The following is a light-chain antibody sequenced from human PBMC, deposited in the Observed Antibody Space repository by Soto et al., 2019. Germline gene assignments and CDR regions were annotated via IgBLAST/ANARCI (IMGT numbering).Light chain of an antibody. CDR3: SSYAGSNNFVV. Sequence: QSALTQPPSASGSPGQSVTISCTGTSSDIGGYNYVSWYQQHPGTAPKLMIYEVSQRPSGVPDRFSGSKSGNTASLTVSGRQAEDEADYYCSSYAGSNNFVVFGGGTKVTVL. CDR1: SSDIGGYNY. J-gene: IGLJ2*01. CDR2: EVS. V-gene: IGLV2-8*01.